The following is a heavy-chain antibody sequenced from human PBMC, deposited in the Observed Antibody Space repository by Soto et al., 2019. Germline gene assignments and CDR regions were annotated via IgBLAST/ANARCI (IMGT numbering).Heavy chain of an antibody. Sequence: SETLSLTGTFYGWSCSVYDWSWIGQHPGKGLEWIGEINHSGSTNYNPSLKSRVTISVDTSKNQLSLKLSSVTAADTAVYYCARGVKKYYYDSSGRMDVWGQGTTLTVSS. CDR3: ARGVKKYYYDSSGRMDV. V-gene: IGHV4-34*01. D-gene: IGHD3-22*01. CDR2: INHSGST. CDR1: GWSCSVYD. J-gene: IGHJ6*02.